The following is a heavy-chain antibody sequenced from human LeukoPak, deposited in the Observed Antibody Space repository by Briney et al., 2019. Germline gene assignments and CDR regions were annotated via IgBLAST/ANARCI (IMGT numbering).Heavy chain of an antibody. J-gene: IGHJ4*02. CDR3: VKDLFRLDRRGFDY. CDR2: ISSSGGST. Sequence: GGSLRRSCSASGFAFSSYAMHWVRQAPGKGLEYVSAISSSGGSTYYADSLKGRFTIPRDNSKNTLCLQISNLRAEDTAAYYCVKDLFRLDRRGFDYWGQGTLVTVSS. D-gene: IGHD1-1*01. CDR1: GFAFSSYA. V-gene: IGHV3-64D*06.